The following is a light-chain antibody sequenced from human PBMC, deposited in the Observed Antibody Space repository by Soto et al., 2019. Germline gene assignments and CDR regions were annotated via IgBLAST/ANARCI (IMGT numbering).Light chain of an antibody. CDR1: QSISSN. CDR2: GAS. J-gene: IGKJ1*01. CDR3: QHYSNWPPWT. Sequence: EIVMTQSPATLSVSPGERATLSCRASQSISSNLAWYQQKPGQAPRLLIYGASTRAAAIPARFSGSGSGTEFTPTISSLKSEDFAVYYCQHYSNWPPWTFGQGTKVEIK. V-gene: IGKV3-15*01.